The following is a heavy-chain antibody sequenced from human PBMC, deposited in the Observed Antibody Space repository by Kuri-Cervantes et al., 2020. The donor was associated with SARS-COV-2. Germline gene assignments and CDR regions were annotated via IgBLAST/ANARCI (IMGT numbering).Heavy chain of an antibody. V-gene: IGHV4-4*07. CDR3: ATEVGATNFDH. J-gene: IGHJ5*02. D-gene: IGHD1-26*01. CDR1: EGSMRAHY. Sequence: SETLSPTCSVSEGSMRAHYYSWIRQTAARGLGWIGRVYISGSTNYNPSLKGRATSSVDTSKSQFSLRLTSVTAAESAVYYCATEVGATNFDHWGQGILVTVSS. CDR2: VYISGST.